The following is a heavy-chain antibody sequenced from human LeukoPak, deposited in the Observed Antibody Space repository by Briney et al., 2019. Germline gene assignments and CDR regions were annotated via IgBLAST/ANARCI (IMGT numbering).Heavy chain of an antibody. D-gene: IGHD6-25*01. Sequence: GGSLRLSCAASGFTFSSYWMSWVRQAPGKGLEWVANIKQDGSEEYYVDSLKGRFTISRDNVKNSLYLQVSSLRAEDTAVYYCATSSGWPGAINYWGQGTLVTVSS. CDR3: ATSSGWPGAINY. CDR1: GFTFSSYW. J-gene: IGHJ4*02. CDR2: IKQDGSEE. V-gene: IGHV3-7*01.